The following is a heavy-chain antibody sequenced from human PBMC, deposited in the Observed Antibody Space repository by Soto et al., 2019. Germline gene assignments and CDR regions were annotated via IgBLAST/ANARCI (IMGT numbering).Heavy chain of an antibody. J-gene: IGHJ4*02. V-gene: IGHV3-53*01. CDR2: IYSGETT. CDR1: GFNVNSDY. CDR3: TRDGRGLGRLSLFEY. Sequence: PGGSLRLSCAASGFNVNSDYMNWVRQNPGKGLEWVASIYSGETTYYADSVSGRFTISSDKSKNTLYFQLSSLRIEDTAVYYCTRDGRGLGRLSLFEYWGQGVLVTVSS. D-gene: IGHD2-21*02.